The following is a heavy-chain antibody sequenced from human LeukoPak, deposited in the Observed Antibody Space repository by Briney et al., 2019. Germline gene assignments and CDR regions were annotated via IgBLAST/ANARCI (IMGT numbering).Heavy chain of an antibody. CDR1: GFPFSSHA. CDR3: ANEIRPNDY. D-gene: IGHD3-16*01. J-gene: IGHJ4*02. CDR2: IDISGGAT. V-gene: IGHV3-23*05. Sequence: GGSLRLSCVASGFPFSSHAMCWVRQAPGKGLEWVSSIDISGGATWYADSVRGRFTISRDNSKNTLCLQMTSLRVEDTALYYCANEIRPNDYWGQGTLVSVSS.